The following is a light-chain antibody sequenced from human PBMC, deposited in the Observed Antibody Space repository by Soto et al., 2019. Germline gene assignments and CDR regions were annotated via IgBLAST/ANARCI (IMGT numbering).Light chain of an antibody. Sequence: DIQMTQSPSSLSASVGDSVTITCRASQGVSEWVAWYQQKQGEPPKLLIYGSSSLPSGVPSRFRGTRSGTDFTLTISRLQPEDFETDYCQQANSYPWTFGQGTQVDIK. V-gene: IGKV1-12*01. CDR3: QQANSYPWT. CDR2: GSS. CDR1: QGVSEW. J-gene: IGKJ1*01.